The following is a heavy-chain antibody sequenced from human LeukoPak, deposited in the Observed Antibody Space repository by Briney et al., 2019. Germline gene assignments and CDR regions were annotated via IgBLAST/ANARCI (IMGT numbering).Heavy chain of an antibody. CDR1: GGSISSSSYY. Sequence: ETLSLTCTVSGGSISSSSYYWGWIRQAPGKGLEWVSVIFNTDTTQYAHSVKGRFTISRDNSKNTLYLQMNSLRADDTAMYYCARSEQWLAWNYWGQGTLVTVSS. CDR3: ARSEQWLAWNY. D-gene: IGHD6-19*01. CDR2: IFNTDTT. V-gene: IGHV3-53*01. J-gene: IGHJ1*01.